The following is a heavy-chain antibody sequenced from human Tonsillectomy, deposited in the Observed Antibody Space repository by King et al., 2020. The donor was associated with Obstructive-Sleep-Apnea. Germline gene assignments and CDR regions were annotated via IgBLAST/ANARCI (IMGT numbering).Heavy chain of an antibody. Sequence: VQLQESGPGLVKPSDTLSLTCTVSGGSLSSYYWSWIRQPPGKGLEWIGYIYYSGSTNYNPSLKSRVTISVDTSKNQFSLKLTSVTAADTAVYYCARHLYGGVYRGPFDIWGQGTMVTVSS. J-gene: IGHJ3*02. V-gene: IGHV4-59*08. CDR3: ARHLYGGVYRGPFDI. CDR1: GGSLSSYY. D-gene: IGHD2-8*02. CDR2: IYYSGST.